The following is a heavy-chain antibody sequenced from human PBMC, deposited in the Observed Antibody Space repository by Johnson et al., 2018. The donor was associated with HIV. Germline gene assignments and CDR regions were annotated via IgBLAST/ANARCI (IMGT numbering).Heavy chain of an antibody. CDR1: GFTFSSYV. D-gene: IGHD3-16*01. J-gene: IGHJ3*02. Sequence: VQLVESGGGVVQPGRSLRLSCAASGFTFSSYVMNWVRQAPGKGLEWVSVISGRDGSTYYADSVKGRFTISRDNSKNTLYLQMNSLRVEDTAVYYCARDNLSMGAFDIWGPGTMVTVSS. CDR3: ARDNLSMGAFDI. V-gene: IGHV3-23*04. CDR2: ISGRDGST.